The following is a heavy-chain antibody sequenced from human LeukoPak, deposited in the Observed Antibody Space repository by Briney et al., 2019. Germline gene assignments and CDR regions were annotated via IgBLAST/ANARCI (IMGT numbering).Heavy chain of an antibody. D-gene: IGHD4-23*01. CDR1: GYTFAKYW. V-gene: IGHV5-51*01. J-gene: IGHJ4*02. CDR3: ARHPTTVVTHGDY. CDR2: IYPGDSDT. Sequence: GESLKISCKASGYTFAKYWIGWVRQMPGKGLEWMGIIYPGDSDTRYIPSFQGQVTISADKSINTAYLQWSSLKASDTAVYYCARHPTTVVTHGDYWGQGTLATVSS.